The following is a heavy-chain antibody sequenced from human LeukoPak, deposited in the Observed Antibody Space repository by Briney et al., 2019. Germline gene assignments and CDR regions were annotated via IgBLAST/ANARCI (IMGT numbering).Heavy chain of an antibody. D-gene: IGHD3-22*01. CDR3: AAAPRGGSGYYNFDY. J-gene: IGHJ4*02. CDR1: GFTFTSSA. CDR2: IVVGSGNT. V-gene: IGHV1-58*02. Sequence: ASVKVSCKASGFTFTSSAMQWVRPARGQRLEWIGWIVVGSGNTNYAQKFQERVTITRDMSTSTAYMELSSLRSEDTAVYYCAAAPRGGSGYYNFDYWGQGTLVTVCS.